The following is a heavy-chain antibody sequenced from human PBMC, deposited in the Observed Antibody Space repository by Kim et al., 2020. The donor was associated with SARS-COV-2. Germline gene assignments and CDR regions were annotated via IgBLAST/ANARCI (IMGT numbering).Heavy chain of an antibody. J-gene: IGHJ4*02. CDR1: GYTFTSHD. D-gene: IGHD6-19*01. CDR3: ARGFNVAVAGTNNEFDY. CDR2: MNPNSGNT. Sequence: ASVKVSCKASGYTFTSHDINWVRQATGQGLEWMGWMNPNSGNTGYAQKFQGRVTMTRNTSISTAYMELSSLRSEDTAVYYCARGFNVAVAGTNNEFDYWGQGTLVTVSS. V-gene: IGHV1-8*01.